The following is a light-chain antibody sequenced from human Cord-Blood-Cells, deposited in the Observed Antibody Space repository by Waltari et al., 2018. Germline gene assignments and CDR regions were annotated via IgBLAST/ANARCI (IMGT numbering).Light chain of an antibody. Sequence: DIVMTQSPDSLAVSLGERATIHCNSSQSVLYSSNNKNYLAWYQQKPGQPPKLLIYWASTRESGVPDRFSGSGSGTDFTLTISSLQAEDVAVYYCQQYYSTLWTFGQGTKVEIK. CDR1: QSVLYSSNNKNY. V-gene: IGKV4-1*01. J-gene: IGKJ1*01. CDR3: QQYYSTLWT. CDR2: WAS.